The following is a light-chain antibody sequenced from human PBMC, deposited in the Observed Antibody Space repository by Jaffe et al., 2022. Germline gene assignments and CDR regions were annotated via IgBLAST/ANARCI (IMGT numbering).Light chain of an antibody. CDR3: QQFNNYPQ. CDR1: QGISSA. CDR2: DAS. Sequence: AIQLTQSPSSLSASVGDRVTITCRASQGISSALAWYQQKPGKAPKLLIYDASSLESGVPSRFSGSGSGTDFTLTISSLQPEDFATYYCQQFNNYPQFGQGTKLEIK. J-gene: IGKJ2*01. V-gene: IGKV1D-13*01.